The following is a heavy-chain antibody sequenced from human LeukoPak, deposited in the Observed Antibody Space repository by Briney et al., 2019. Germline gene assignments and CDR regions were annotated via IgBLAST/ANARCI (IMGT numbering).Heavy chain of an antibody. CDR1: GGSFSGYY. CDR2: INHSGST. D-gene: IGHD3-3*01. J-gene: IGHJ6*03. Sequence: SETLSLTCAVYGGSFSGYYWSWIRQPPGKGLEWIGEINHSGSTNYNPSLKSRVTISVDTSKNQFSLKLSSVTAADTAVYYCARSFYDFWSGYYSYYTDVWGKGTTVTVSS. CDR3: ARSFYDFWSGYYSYYTDV. V-gene: IGHV4-34*01.